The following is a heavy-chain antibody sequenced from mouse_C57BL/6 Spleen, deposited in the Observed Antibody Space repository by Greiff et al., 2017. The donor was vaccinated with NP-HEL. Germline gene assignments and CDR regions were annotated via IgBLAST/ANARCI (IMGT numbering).Heavy chain of an antibody. J-gene: IGHJ1*03. CDR3: ARSSYYGSSYWFFDV. CDR2: IYPSDSET. D-gene: IGHD1-1*01. V-gene: IGHV1-61*01. Sequence: QVQLQQPGAELVRPGSSVKLSCKASGYTFTSYWMDWVKQRPGQGLEWIGNIYPSDSETHYNQKFKDKATLTVDKSSSTAYMQVSSLTSVNSAVYYCARSSYYGSSYWFFDVWGTGTTVTVSS. CDR1: GYTFTSYW.